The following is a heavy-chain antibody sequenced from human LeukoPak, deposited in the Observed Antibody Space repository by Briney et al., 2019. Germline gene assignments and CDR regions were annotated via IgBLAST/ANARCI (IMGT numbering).Heavy chain of an antibody. CDR2: IIPILGIA. J-gene: IGHJ4*02. D-gene: IGHD5-18*01. CDR1: GGTFSSYA. Sequence: ASVEVSCKASGGTFSSYAISWVRQAPGQGLEWMGRIIPILGIANYAQKFQGRVTITADKSTSTAYMELSSLRSEDTAVYYCARDRGYTYGHPFDYWGQGTLVTVSS. CDR3: ARDRGYTYGHPFDY. V-gene: IGHV1-69*04.